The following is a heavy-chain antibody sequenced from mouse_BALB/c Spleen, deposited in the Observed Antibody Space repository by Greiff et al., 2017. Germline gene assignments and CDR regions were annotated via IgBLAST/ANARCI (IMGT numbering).Heavy chain of an antibody. V-gene: IGHV14-3*02. J-gene: IGHJ2*01. CDR1: GFNIKDTY. CDR3: ARDFYYYGSS. CDR2: IDPANGNT. Sequence: EVQLQESGAELVKPGASVKLSCTASGFNIKDTYMHWVKQRPEQGLEWIGRIDPANGNTKYDPKFQGKATITADTSSNTAYLQLSSLTSEDTAVYYCARDFYYYGSSWGQCTTLTVSS. D-gene: IGHD1-1*01.